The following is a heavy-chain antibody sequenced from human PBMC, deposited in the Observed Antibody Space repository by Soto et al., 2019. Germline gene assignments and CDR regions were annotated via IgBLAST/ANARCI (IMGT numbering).Heavy chain of an antibody. CDR3: GRVPLVAGSAFYSAMDV. Sequence: PGGSLRLSCVASGFDLTSSRMNWVRQAPGKGLEWVASISGSGKDTFYRHSVKGRFAISRDSAGTSLFLRMDSVKVEETAVYHSGRVPLVAGSAFYSAMDVWAPGTAVAVSS. CDR2: ISGSGKDT. V-gene: IGHV3-21*01. CDR1: GFDLTSSR. D-gene: IGHD6-6*01. J-gene: IGHJ6*02.